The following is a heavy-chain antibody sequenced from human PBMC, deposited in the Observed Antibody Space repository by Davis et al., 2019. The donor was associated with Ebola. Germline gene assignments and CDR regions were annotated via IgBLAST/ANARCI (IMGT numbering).Heavy chain of an antibody. CDR1: GFTFDAYA. Sequence: GGSLRLSCAASGFTFDAYAMHWVRQAPGKGLEWVSGISWNSGSIGYADSVKGRFTISRDNAKNSLYLQMNSLRAEDTALYYCARRVFPWGQGTLVTVSS. J-gene: IGHJ5*02. V-gene: IGHV3-9*01. D-gene: IGHD3-10*01. CDR3: ARRVFP. CDR2: ISWNSGSI.